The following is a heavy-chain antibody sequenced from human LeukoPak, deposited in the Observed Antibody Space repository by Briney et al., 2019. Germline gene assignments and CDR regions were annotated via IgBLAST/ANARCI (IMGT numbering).Heavy chain of an antibody. J-gene: IGHJ6*02. CDR1: GGSISSYY. Sequence: ASETLSLTCTVSGGSISSYYWSWIRQPPGKGLEWIGYIYYSGSTNYNPSLKSRVTISVDTSKNQFSLKLSSVTAADTAVYYCARDLGPGLVFGTYGMDVWGQGTTVTVSS. D-gene: IGHD3-9*01. CDR2: IYYSGST. V-gene: IGHV4-59*01. CDR3: ARDLGPGLVFGTYGMDV.